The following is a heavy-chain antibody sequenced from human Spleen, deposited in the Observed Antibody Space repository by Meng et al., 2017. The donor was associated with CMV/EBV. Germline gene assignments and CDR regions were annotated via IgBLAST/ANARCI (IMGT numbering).Heavy chain of an antibody. V-gene: IGHV3-43*01. Sequence: GESLKISCAASGLNFDDYTMHWVRQPPGKGLEWVSLISWDGANTFYADSVKGRFTISRDNTKNSLYLQMSSLRTEDTAFYYCAGARSKDLSTWGHATPPTVSS. D-gene: IGHD1-1*01. CDR1: GLNFDDYT. CDR3: AGARSKDLST. J-gene: IGHJ4*01. CDR2: ISWDGANT.